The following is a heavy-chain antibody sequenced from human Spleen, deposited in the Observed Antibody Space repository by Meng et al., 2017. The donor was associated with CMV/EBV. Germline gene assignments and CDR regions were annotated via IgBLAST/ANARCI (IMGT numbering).Heavy chain of an antibody. D-gene: IGHD4/OR15-4a*01. CDR3: ARPFQGANWFDP. V-gene: IGHV4-34*01. Sequence: CAVNGGSFSGYYWPWIRQSPEKGLEWIGEINHSGDTNYNPSLKSRVTISVDTSKHQFSLNLKSVTAADTALYYCARPFQGANWFDPWGQGTLVTVSS. CDR1: GGSFSGYY. CDR2: INHSGDT. J-gene: IGHJ5*02.